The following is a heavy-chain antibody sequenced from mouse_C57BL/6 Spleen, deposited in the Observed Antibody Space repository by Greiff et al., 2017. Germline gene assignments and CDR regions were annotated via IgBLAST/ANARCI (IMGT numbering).Heavy chain of an antibody. CDR3: ARGASCCYYFDY. J-gene: IGHJ2*01. D-gene: IGHD3-1*01. V-gene: IGHV1-47*01. CDR1: GYTFTTYP. Sequence: QVQLKQSGAELVKPGASVKMSCKASGYTFTTYPIEWMKQNHGKSLEWIGNFHPYNDDTKYNDKVKGQATLTVEKSSSTVYLEHSRLTSDDSAVYYCARGASCCYYFDYWGKGTTLTVSS. CDR2: FHPYNDDT.